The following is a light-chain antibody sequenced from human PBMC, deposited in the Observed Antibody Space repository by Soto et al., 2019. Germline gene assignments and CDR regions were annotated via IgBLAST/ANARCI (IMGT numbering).Light chain of an antibody. CDR3: HQYGTSPQT. V-gene: IGKV3-11*01. J-gene: IGKJ1*01. CDR1: QSVSTY. Sequence: EVVLTQSPATLSLSPGERATLSCRASQSVSTYLAWYQQKPGQAPRLLIYDASNRATGIPDRFIGSGSATDFTLTISGLEPEDFAVYFCHQYGTSPQTFGQGTKVDIK. CDR2: DAS.